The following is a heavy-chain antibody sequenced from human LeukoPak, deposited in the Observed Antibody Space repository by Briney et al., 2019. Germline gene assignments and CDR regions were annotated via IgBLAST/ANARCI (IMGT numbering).Heavy chain of an antibody. D-gene: IGHD5-24*01. V-gene: IGHV3-30*18. Sequence: GGSLRLSCAASGFTFNSYGMHWVRQAPGKGLEWVAVISYDGSDKYYADSVKGRFTISRDNSKNTLYLQMNSLRAEDTAVYYCAKRERWLQNNWFDPWGHGTLDTVSS. CDR3: AKRERWLQNNWFDP. J-gene: IGHJ5*02. CDR1: GFTFNSYG. CDR2: ISYDGSDK.